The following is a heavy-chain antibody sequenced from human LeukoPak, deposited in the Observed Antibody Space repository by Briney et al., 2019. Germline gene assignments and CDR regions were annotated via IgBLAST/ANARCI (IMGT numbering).Heavy chain of an antibody. CDR3: ARAGSGYSSSWYYFDY. V-gene: IGHV1-18*01. D-gene: IGHD6-13*01. Sequence: GASVKVSCKASGYTFTSYGISWVRQAPGQGLEWMGWISAYNGNTNYAQKFQGRVTITRNTSISTAYMELSSLRSEDTAVYYCARAGSGYSSSWYYFDYWGQGTLVTVSS. CDR1: GYTFTSYG. CDR2: ISAYNGNT. J-gene: IGHJ4*02.